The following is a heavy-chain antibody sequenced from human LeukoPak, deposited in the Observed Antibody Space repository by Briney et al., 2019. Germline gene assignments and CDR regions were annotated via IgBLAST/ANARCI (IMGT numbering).Heavy chain of an antibody. D-gene: IGHD2-2*01. V-gene: IGHV4-39*01. CDR1: GGSISSSSYY. CDR3: ARLEPYPPHNMDV. Sequence: SETLSLTCTVSGGSISSSSYYWGWIRQPPGKGLEWIGSIYYSGSTYYNPSLKGRVTISVDTSKNQFSLKLSSVTAADTAVYYCARLEPYPPHNMDVWGKGTTVTVSS. J-gene: IGHJ6*03. CDR2: IYYSGST.